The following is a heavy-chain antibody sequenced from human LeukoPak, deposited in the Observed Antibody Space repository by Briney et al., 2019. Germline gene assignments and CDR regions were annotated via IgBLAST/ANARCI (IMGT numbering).Heavy chain of an antibody. D-gene: IGHD4-17*01. CDR2: ISSSSSYI. J-gene: IGHJ5*02. V-gene: IGHV3-21*01. CDR1: GFTFSSYS. CDR3: ARARDYGDYVNWFDP. Sequence: GGSLRLSCAASGFTFSSYSMNWVRQAPGKGLEWVSSISSSSSYIYYADSVKGRFTISRDNAKNTLYLQMSSLRAEDTAVYYCARARDYGDYVNWFDPWGQGTLVTVSS.